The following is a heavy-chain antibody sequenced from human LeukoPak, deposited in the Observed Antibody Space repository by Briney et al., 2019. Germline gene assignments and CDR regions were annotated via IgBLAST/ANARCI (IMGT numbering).Heavy chain of an antibody. CDR1: GYTFTGYY. D-gene: IGHD5-12*01. J-gene: IGHJ4*02. Sequence: ASVKVSCKASGYTFTGYYMHWVRQAPGQGLEWMGWINPSSGGTNYAQKFQGRVTMTRDTSISTAYMELSRLRSDDTAVYYCARDAGIVATEYYFDYWGQGTLVTVSS. CDR3: ARDAGIVATEYYFDY. CDR2: INPSSGGT. V-gene: IGHV1-2*02.